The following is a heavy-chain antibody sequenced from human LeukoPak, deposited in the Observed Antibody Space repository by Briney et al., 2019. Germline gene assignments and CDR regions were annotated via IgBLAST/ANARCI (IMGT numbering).Heavy chain of an antibody. J-gene: IGHJ3*02. D-gene: IGHD3-10*01. CDR3: ARGLTGAQNDAFDI. Sequence: GGSLRLSCAGSGFTFSSYAMHWVRQAPGKGLEWVAVISYDGSKKYYADSVKGRFTISRDNSKNTLYLQMNSLRAEDTAVYYCARGLTGAQNDAFDIWGQGTMVTVSS. CDR1: GFTFSSYA. V-gene: IGHV3-30-3*01. CDR2: ISYDGSKK.